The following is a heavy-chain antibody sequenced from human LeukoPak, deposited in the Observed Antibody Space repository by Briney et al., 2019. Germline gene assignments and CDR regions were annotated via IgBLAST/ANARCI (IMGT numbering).Heavy chain of an antibody. CDR2: MNPNSGNT. D-gene: IGHD1-26*01. V-gene: IGHV1-8*03. Sequence: ASVKVSCKASGYTFTSYDINWVRQATGQGLEWMGWMNPNSGNTGYAQKFQGRVTITRNTSISTAYMELSSLRSEDTAVYYCARVLLESGSYDYWGQGTLVTVSS. CDR3: ARVLLESGSYDY. CDR1: GYTFTSYD. J-gene: IGHJ4*02.